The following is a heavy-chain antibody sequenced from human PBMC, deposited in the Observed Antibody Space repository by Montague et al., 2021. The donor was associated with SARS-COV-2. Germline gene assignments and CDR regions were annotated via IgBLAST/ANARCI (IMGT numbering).Heavy chain of an antibody. CDR1: GGSISRYS. D-gene: IGHD6-13*01. J-gene: IGHJ3*01. CDR2: IYNSGST. Sequence: ETLSLTCTVSGGSISRYSWTWIRQPPGKGLEWIGYIYNSGSTNYNPSXXSRVTISVDTSKNQFSLKLSSVAAADTAVYYCARVGRGSSWYEVAFDFWGQGTAVTVSS. CDR3: ARVGRGSSWYEVAFDF. V-gene: IGHV4-59*01.